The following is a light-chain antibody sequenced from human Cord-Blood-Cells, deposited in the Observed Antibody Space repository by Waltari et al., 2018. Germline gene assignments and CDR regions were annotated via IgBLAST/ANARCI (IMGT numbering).Light chain of an antibody. V-gene: IGLV2-14*01. CDR1: SSDVVGYNY. J-gene: IGLJ3*02. Sequence: QSALTQPASVSGSPGQSITISCTGTSSDVVGYNYVSWDHQHPVKAPKLMMYDVSKRPSGVSISFSGSKSVNTASLTTSGLQAEDDADYYCSSYTSGSTWVFGGGTKVTVL. CDR3: SSYTSGSTWV. CDR2: DVS.